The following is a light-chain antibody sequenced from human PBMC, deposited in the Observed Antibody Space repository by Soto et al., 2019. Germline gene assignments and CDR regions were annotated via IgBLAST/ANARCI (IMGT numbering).Light chain of an antibody. CDR2: AAS. CDR3: QPIYSAPLT. CDR1: QSITTY. Sequence: IQMTQCTSTLSASVGDRVTMTCGASQSITTYLNWYRQKPGKAPKLLIYAASSLQSGVPSRFSGSGSETEFTLSISSLQPEDFATYFCQPIYSAPLTFGGGTKVDI. J-gene: IGKJ4*01. V-gene: IGKV1-39*01.